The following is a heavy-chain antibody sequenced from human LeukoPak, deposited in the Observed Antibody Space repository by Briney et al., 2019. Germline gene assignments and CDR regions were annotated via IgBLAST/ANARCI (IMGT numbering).Heavy chain of an antibody. D-gene: IGHD1-14*01. CDR3: ARKYNHHRYYRFLGY. J-gene: IGHJ4*03. CDR2: VYYSGST. Sequence: PSETLSLTCSVSGGSISRYYWSWIRQPPGKGLEWIGYVYYSGSTNYNPSLKSRVTMSVDTSKNQFSLKLKSVTAADTAVYYCARKYNHHRYYRFLGYWGPGNPVHGSS. CDR1: GGSISRYY. V-gene: IGHV4-59*01.